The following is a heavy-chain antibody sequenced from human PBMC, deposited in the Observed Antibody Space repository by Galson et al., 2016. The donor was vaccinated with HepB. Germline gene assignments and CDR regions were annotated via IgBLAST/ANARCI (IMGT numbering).Heavy chain of an antibody. CDR2: IKQDGSEE. V-gene: IGHV3-7*05. Sequence: SLRLSCAASGFTFSSYSMNWVRQAPGKGLEWVANIKQDGSEEYYVDSVKGRFTISRDNAKNSLYLQMNSLRAEDTAVYYCARRRGSGSHDYWGQGTLVTVSS. CDR3: ARRRGSGSHDY. CDR1: GFTFSSYS. J-gene: IGHJ4*02. D-gene: IGHD3-10*01.